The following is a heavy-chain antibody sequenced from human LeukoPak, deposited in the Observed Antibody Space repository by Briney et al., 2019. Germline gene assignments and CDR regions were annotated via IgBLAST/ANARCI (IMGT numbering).Heavy chain of an antibody. Sequence: GGSLRLSCAASGFTFSSYAMSWVRQAPGKGLEWVSAISGSGGSTYYADSVKGRFTISRDNSKNTLYLQMNSLRAEDTAVYYCARVFTAYCGGDCQPDPWGQGTLVTVSS. D-gene: IGHD2-21*02. CDR1: GFTFSSYA. CDR2: ISGSGGST. J-gene: IGHJ5*02. V-gene: IGHV3-23*01. CDR3: ARVFTAYCGGDCQPDP.